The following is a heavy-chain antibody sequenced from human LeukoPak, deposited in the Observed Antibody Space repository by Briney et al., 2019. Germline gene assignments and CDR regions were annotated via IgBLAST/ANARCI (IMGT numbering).Heavy chain of an antibody. Sequence: GGSLRLFCAASGVTFSSYARHGGRQAPGRGVEGGAVISYHASTKCYAESVKGRFTISRHNRKNPLHLQMESVRAEDTAVYYCAKDFSHYYDSSGYPPGYWGQGTLVIVSS. V-gene: IGHV3-30-3*01. CDR3: AKDFSHYYDSSGYPPGY. CDR1: GVTFSSYA. CDR2: ISYHASTK. J-gene: IGHJ4*02. D-gene: IGHD3-22*01.